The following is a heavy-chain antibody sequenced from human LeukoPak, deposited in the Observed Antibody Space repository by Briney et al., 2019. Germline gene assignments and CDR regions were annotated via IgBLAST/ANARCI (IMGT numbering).Heavy chain of an antibody. Sequence: GGSLRLSCAASGFTFSSYGMHWVRQAPGKGLEWVAFIRYDGSNKYYADSVKGRFTISRDNSKNTLYLQMNSLRAEDTAVYYCAREVLLGYYMDVWGKGTTVTISS. CDR3: AREVLLGYYMDV. CDR1: GFTFSSYG. J-gene: IGHJ6*03. CDR2: IRYDGSNK. V-gene: IGHV3-30*02. D-gene: IGHD3-10*01.